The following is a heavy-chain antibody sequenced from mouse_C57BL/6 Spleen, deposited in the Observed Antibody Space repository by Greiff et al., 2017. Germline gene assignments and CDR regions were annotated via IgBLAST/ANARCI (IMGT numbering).Heavy chain of an antibody. CDR1: GFTFSDYG. CDR3: ARGGIYYDYDGNYYAMDY. V-gene: IGHV5-17*01. CDR2: ISSGSSTI. J-gene: IGHJ4*01. Sequence: EVQVVESGGGLVKPGGSLKLSCAASGFTFSDYGMHWVRQAPEKGLEWVAYISSGSSTIYYADAVKGRFTISRDNAKNTLFLQMTSLRSEDTAMYYCARGGIYYDYDGNYYAMDYWGQGTSVTVSS. D-gene: IGHD2-4*01.